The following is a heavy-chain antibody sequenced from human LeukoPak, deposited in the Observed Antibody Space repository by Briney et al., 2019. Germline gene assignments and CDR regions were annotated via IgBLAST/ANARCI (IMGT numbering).Heavy chain of an antibody. V-gene: IGHV3-9*01. CDR2: MSWHSGSI. CDR1: GFTFDDYA. D-gene: IGHD3-22*01. CDR3: AKGLPYESRAYYDRLFDE. Sequence: PGGSLRLSCAASGFTFDDYAMHWVRQAPGKGLECVSGMSWHSGSIGYADSVKGRFTISRDNAKNSLYLQMNSLRAEDTALYYCAKGLPYESRAYYDRLFDEWGQGTLVTVSS. J-gene: IGHJ4*02.